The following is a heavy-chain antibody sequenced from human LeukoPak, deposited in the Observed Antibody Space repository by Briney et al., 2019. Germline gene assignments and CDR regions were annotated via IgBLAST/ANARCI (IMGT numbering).Heavy chain of an antibody. J-gene: IGHJ4*02. CDR1: GFPSGHYA. V-gene: IGHV3-23*01. CDR2: ISGSGDRT. D-gene: IGHD1-26*01. CDR3: ARGKRVGVGSPLDY. Sequence: GGSLRLSCAASGFPSGHYAMTWVRQAPGKGLEWVASISGSGDRTYYADSVMGRFTVSRDNSKNTLSLQMDSLRAEDTAVYYCARGKRVGVGSPLDYWGQGTLVTVSS.